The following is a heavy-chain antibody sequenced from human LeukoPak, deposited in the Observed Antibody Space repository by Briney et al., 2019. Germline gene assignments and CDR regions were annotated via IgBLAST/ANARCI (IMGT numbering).Heavy chain of an antibody. D-gene: IGHD2-8*01. V-gene: IGHV4-38-2*02. CDR1: GYSISSGYY. Sequence: PSETLSLTCTVSGYSISSGYYWGWIRQPPGKGLEWIGSIYHSGSTNYNPSLKSRVTISVDTSKNQFSLKLSSVTAADTAVYYCARSRDIVLMVYAIPYFDYWGQGTLVTVSS. CDR2: IYHSGST. J-gene: IGHJ4*02. CDR3: ARSRDIVLMVYAIPYFDY.